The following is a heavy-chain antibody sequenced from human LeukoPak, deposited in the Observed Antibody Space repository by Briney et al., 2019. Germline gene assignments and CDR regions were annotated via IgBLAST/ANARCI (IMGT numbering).Heavy chain of an antibody. D-gene: IGHD3-10*01. CDR1: GFTFSSYA. CDR3: ASAEVLWFGELLSSPFDY. CDR2: ISYDGSNK. Sequence: GGSLRLSCAASGFTFSSYAMHWVRQAPGKGLEWVAVISYDGSNKYYADSVKGRFTISRDNSKNTLYLQMNSLRAEDTAVYYCASAEVLWFGELLSSPFDYWGQGTLVTVSS. J-gene: IGHJ4*02. V-gene: IGHV3-30*04.